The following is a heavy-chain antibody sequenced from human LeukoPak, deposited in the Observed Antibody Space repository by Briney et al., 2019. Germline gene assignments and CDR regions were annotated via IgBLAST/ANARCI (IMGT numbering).Heavy chain of an antibody. CDR3: ARRPTYYDYVWGSYRYRGWFDP. CDR1: GGSISSGGYY. J-gene: IGHJ5*02. V-gene: IGHV4-30-4*08. Sequence: SETLSLTCTVSGGSISSGGYYWSWIRQHPGKGLEWIGYIYYSGSTYYNPSLKSRVTISVDTSKNQFSLKLSSVTAADTAVYYCARRPTYYDYVWGSYRYRGWFDPWGQGTLVTVSS. D-gene: IGHD3-16*02. CDR2: IYYSGST.